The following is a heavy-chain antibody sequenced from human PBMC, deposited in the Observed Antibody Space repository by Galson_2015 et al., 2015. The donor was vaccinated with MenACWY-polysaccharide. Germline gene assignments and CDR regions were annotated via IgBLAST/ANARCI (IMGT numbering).Heavy chain of an antibody. Sequence: ETLSLTCTVSGGSISGSNYYWGWIRQPPGKGLEWIGSIYYSGNTWHNPSLKSRVTISVDTSKNQFSLKLSSVTAADTAVYYCARSPRSLTTVIRGSFDYWGQGTLVTVSS. CDR1: GGSISGSNYY. CDR2: IYYSGNT. V-gene: IGHV4-39*01. CDR3: ARSPRSLTTVIRGSFDY. J-gene: IGHJ4*02. D-gene: IGHD4-23*01.